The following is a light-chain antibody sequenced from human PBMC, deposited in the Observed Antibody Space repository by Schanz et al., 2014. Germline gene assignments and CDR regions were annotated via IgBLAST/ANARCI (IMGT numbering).Light chain of an antibody. CDR1: SSDVGGYNF. V-gene: IGLV2-8*01. Sequence: QSVLTQPPSASGSPGQSVTISCTGTSSDVGGYNFVSWYQQHPGKAPKLMIYEVSKRPSGVPDRFSGSKSDNTASLTVSGLQAEDEADYYCVSYTGSNNVVFGGGTKRTVL. J-gene: IGLJ3*02. CDR2: EVS. CDR3: VSYTGSNNVV.